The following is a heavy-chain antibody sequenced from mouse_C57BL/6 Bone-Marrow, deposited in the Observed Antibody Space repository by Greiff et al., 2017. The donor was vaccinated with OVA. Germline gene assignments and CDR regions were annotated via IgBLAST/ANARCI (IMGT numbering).Heavy chain of an antibody. CDR3: TRCYSNNYAMEY. CDR2: IDPATGGT. V-gene: IGHV1-15*01. D-gene: IGHD2-5*01. Sequence: VHLVESGAELVRPGASVTLSCKASGYTFTDYEMHWVKQTPVHGLEWIGAIDPATGGTAYNQKFKGKAILTADKSSSTAYMELRSLTSEDSAVYYCTRCYSNNYAMEYWGQGTSVTVSA. CDR1: GYTFTDYE. J-gene: IGHJ4*01.